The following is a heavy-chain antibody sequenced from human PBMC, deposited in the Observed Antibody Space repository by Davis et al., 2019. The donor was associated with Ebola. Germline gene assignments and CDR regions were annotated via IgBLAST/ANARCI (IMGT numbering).Heavy chain of an antibody. Sequence: MPSETLSLTCTVSGGSISSGDYYWSWIRQPPGKGLEWIGYIYYSGSTYYNPSLKSRVTISVDTSKNQFSLKLSSVTAADTAVYYCARGGVIAAAGNDDFYYYYGMDVWGQGTTVTVPS. V-gene: IGHV4-30-4*01. CDR2: IYYSGST. J-gene: IGHJ6*02. CDR1: GGSISSGDYY. CDR3: ARGGVIAAAGNDDFYYYYGMDV. D-gene: IGHD6-13*01.